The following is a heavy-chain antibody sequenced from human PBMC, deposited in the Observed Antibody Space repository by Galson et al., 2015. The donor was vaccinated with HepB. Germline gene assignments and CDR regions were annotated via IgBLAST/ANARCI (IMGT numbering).Heavy chain of an antibody. CDR1: GYTFTTYA. CDR2: INTNTGNP. D-gene: IGHD2-8*01. J-gene: IGHJ4*02. CDR3: ARDHQPGVFPD. Sequence: SVKVSCKASGYTFTTYAMNWLRQAPGQGLEWMGWINTNTGNPTYAQGFTGRFVFSSDSSVTTAYLQISDLKTEDAAVYYCARDHQPGVFPDWGQGTLVTVSS. V-gene: IGHV7-4-1*02.